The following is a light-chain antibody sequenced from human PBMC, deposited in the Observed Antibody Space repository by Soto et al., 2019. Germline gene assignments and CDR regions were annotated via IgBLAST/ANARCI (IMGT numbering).Light chain of an antibody. CDR2: DGS. CDR3: SSYAGGKTFDV. Sequence: QSVLTQPRSVSGSPGQSVTISCTRTSSDVGGYNYVSWYQHHPGKAPKLMIYDGSQRPSGVPDRFSGSRSDNTASLTISGLRPEDEADYYCSSYAGGKTFDVFGPGTKVTVL. V-gene: IGLV2-11*01. J-gene: IGLJ1*01. CDR1: SSDVGGYNY.